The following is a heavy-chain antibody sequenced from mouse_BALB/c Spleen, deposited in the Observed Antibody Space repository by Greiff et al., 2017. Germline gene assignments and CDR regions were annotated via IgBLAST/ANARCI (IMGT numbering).Heavy chain of an antibody. V-gene: IGHV5-6*02. Sequence: DVKLVESGGDLVKPGGSLKLSCAASGFTFSSYGMSWVRQTPDKRLEWVATISSGGSYTYYPDSVKGRFTISRDNAKNTLYLQMSSLKSEDTAMYYCARPYGNGAWFAYWGQGTLVTVSA. J-gene: IGHJ3*01. D-gene: IGHD2-1*01. CDR1: GFTFSSYG. CDR2: ISSGGSYT. CDR3: ARPYGNGAWFAY.